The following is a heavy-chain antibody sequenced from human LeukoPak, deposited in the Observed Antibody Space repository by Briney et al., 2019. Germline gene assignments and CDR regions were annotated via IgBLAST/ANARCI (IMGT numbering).Heavy chain of an antibody. J-gene: IGHJ3*01. CDR1: GFTFTYYA. D-gene: IGHD3-10*01. CDR2: VSNDGSNQ. Sequence: GGSLRLSCAASGFTFTYYAMHWVHQAPGKGLEWVSVVSNDGSNQDYTDSVKGRFIISRDDSKSTVYLQMNSLRVDDTAMYYCARGPDPVVRGPRRAFDLWGQGTMVTVSS. V-gene: IGHV3-30-3*01. CDR3: ARGPDPVVRGPRRAFDL.